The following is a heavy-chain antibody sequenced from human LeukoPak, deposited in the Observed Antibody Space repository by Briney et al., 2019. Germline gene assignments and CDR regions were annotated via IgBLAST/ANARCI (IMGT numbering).Heavy chain of an antibody. Sequence: PGGSLRLSCAASGFTFSYYGMHWVRQAPGKGLEGVAFIRYDESKKFYGDSVKGRFTISRDNSKNTLYLQMNSLRTEDTAVYYCAKSHLPNAYSGTYYCYYLGQGTLVTVSS. CDR2: IRYDESKK. J-gene: IGHJ4*02. V-gene: IGHV3-30*02. D-gene: IGHD1-26*01. CDR3: AKSHLPNAYSGTYYCYY. CDR1: GFTFSYYG.